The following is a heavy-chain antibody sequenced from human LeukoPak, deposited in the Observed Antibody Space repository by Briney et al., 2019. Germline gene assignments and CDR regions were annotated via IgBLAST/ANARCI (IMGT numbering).Heavy chain of an antibody. Sequence: PSETLSLTCTVSGGSISGYYWNWIRQPPGKGLEWIGYIHYSGTTNYNPSLKSRVTISVDTSENQLSLKLSSVTAADTAVYFCAKRGRSSWYFDYWGQGTLVTVSS. J-gene: IGHJ4*02. CDR1: GGSISGYY. CDR3: AKRGRSSWYFDY. V-gene: IGHV4-59*01. D-gene: IGHD6-13*01. CDR2: IHYSGTT.